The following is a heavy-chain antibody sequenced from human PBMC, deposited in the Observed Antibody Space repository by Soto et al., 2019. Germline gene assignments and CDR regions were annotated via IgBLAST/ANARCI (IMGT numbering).Heavy chain of an antibody. V-gene: IGHV5-51*01. Sequence: EVQLVQSGAEVKKPGESLKISCKGSGYSFTNYWIGWVRQMPGKGLEWMGFIYPGDSDTRYSPSFQGQVTISADKSISTAYLQWSSLKASDTAMYYCARGIVVAGTTSAFDIWGQGTMVTVSS. CDR3: ARGIVVAGTTSAFDI. J-gene: IGHJ3*02. CDR2: IYPGDSDT. D-gene: IGHD6-19*01. CDR1: GYSFTNYW.